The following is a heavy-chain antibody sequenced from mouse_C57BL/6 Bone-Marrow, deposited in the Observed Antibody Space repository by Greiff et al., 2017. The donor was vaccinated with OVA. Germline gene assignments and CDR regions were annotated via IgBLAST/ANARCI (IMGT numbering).Heavy chain of an antibody. CDR2: IDPNSGGT. CDR1: GYTFTSYW. D-gene: IGHD1-1*01. V-gene: IGHV1-72*01. J-gene: IGHJ2*01. Sequence: QQSCKASGYTFTSYWMHWVKQRPGRGLEWIGRIDPNSGGTKYNEKFKSKATLTVDKPSSTAYMQLSSLTSEDSAVYYCARGLRYSFYFDYWGQGTTLTVSS. CDR3: ARGLRYSFYFDY.